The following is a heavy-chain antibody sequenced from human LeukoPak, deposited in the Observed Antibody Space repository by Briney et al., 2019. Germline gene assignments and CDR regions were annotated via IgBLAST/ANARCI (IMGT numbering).Heavy chain of an antibody. V-gene: IGHV1-69*13. CDR2: IIPIFGTA. D-gene: IGHD3-3*01. CDR1: GGTFSSYA. Sequence: ASVKVSCKASGGTFSSYAISWVRQAPEQGLEWMGGIIPIFGTANYAQKFQGRVTITADESTSTAYMELSSLRSEDTAVYYCASPTIFGVVIKNPARDAFDIWGQGTMVTVSS. J-gene: IGHJ3*02. CDR3: ASPTIFGVVIKNPARDAFDI.